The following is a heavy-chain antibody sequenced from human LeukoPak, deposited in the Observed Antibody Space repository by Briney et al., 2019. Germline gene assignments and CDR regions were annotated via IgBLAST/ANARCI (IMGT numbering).Heavy chain of an antibody. D-gene: IGHD2-2*01. CDR2: ISYSGST. Sequence: PSETLSLTCTVSGGSISSSSYYWGWIRQPPGKGLEWIGSISYSGSTDYSPSLKSRVTMSVDTSKNQFSLKLSSVTAADTAVYYCARFTAVVPTATAYAFDLWGQGTMVTVSS. CDR3: ARFTAVVPTATAYAFDL. V-gene: IGHV4-39*07. J-gene: IGHJ3*01. CDR1: GGSISSSSYY.